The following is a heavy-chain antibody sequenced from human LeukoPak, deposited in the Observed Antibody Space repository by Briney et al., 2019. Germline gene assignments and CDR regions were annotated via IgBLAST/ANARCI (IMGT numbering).Heavy chain of an antibody. CDR3: ARDPGSGSQFSYWFDP. CDR1: GYTFTSYG. Sequence: ASVKVSRKASGYTFTSYGISWVRQAPGQGLDWMGWISAYNGNTNYAQKLQGRVTMTTDTSTSTAYMELRSLRSDDTAVYYCARDPGSGSQFSYWFDPWGQGTLVTVSS. CDR2: ISAYNGNT. D-gene: IGHD3-10*01. V-gene: IGHV1-18*04. J-gene: IGHJ5*02.